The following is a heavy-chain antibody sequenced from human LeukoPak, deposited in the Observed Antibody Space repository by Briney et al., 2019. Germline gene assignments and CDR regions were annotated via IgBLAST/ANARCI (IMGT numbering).Heavy chain of an antibody. CDR1: VFTFSSYA. CDR2: ISGSGGST. CDR3: AKTKLGYCSGGSCYSRHYRLDY. D-gene: IGHD2-15*01. V-gene: IGHV3-23*01. Sequence: PGGSLRLSCATSVFTFSSYAISWVRQAPGKGLEWVSAISGSGGSTYYADSVKGRFTISRDNSKNTLYLQMNSLRAEDTAVYYCAKTKLGYCSGGSCYSRHYRLDYWGQGTLVTVSS. J-gene: IGHJ4*02.